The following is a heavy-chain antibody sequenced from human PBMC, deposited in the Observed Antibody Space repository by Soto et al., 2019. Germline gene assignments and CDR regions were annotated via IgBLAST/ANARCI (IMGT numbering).Heavy chain of an antibody. CDR2: ISSSSSYT. CDR1: GFTFSDYY. CDR3: AREGVFYDFWSGYSPYGMDG. Sequence: GGSLRLSCAASGFTFSDYYMSWIRQAPGKGLEWVSYISSSSSYTNYADSVKGRFTISRDNAKNSLYLQMNSLRAEDTAVYYCAREGVFYDFWSGYSPYGMDGRGQGTTVTVAS. V-gene: IGHV3-11*06. D-gene: IGHD3-3*01. J-gene: IGHJ6*02.